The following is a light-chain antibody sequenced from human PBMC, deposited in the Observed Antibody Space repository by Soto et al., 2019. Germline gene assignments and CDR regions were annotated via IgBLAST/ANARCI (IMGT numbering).Light chain of an antibody. J-gene: IGKJ5*01. CDR1: QSVSSN. V-gene: IGKV3D-15*01. CDR3: QQYHNWAIT. CDR2: DAS. Sequence: EIVWTQSPGTLSLSPGENLTRSCRASQSVSSNFLAWYQQKPGQAPRLLIFDASARATGIPDRFTGSGSGTEFTLTISSLQSEDFAVYYCQQYHNWAITFGQGTRLEI.